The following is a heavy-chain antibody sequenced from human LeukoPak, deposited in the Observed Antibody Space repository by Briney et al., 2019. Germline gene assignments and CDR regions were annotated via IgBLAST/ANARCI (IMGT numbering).Heavy chain of an antibody. Sequence: GGSLRLSCAASGFTFSSYALHWVRQAPGKGLEWVADIFSDGGNKYYADSVKGRFTISKDNSKNTLYLQLNSLRVEDTAVYYCARAHNWKYGTFDYWGQGTLVTVSS. J-gene: IGHJ4*02. V-gene: IGHV3-30*04. CDR1: GFTFSSYA. CDR2: IFSDGGNK. CDR3: ARAHNWKYGTFDY. D-gene: IGHD1-7*01.